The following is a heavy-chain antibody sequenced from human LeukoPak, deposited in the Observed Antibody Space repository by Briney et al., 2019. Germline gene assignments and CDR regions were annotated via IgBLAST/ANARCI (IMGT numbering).Heavy chain of an antibody. CDR2: INHSGST. D-gene: IGHD6-6*01. CDR3: ASVGAARPGTLDY. CDR1: GGSFSGYY. V-gene: IGHV4-34*01. J-gene: IGHJ4*02. Sequence: SETLSLTCAVYGGSFSGYYWSWIRQPPGKGLEWIGEINHSGSTNYNPSLKSRVTISVDTSKNQFSLKLSSVTAADTAVYYCASVGAARPGTLDYWGKGTLVTVSS.